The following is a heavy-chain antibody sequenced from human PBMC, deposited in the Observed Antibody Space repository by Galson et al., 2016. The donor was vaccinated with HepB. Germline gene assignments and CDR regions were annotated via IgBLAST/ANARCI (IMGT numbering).Heavy chain of an antibody. CDR3: AKRWDLRYFDY. Sequence: SLRLSCAASGFTFSSYAMTWVRQAPGKGLEWVSSISNSGGSTYYADSAKGRFTISRDNSKNTLYLQMNSLRAEDTAVYYCAKRWDLRYFDYWGQGTLVTVSS. CDR2: ISNSGGST. J-gene: IGHJ4*02. D-gene: IGHD1-26*01. CDR1: GFTFSSYA. V-gene: IGHV3-23*01.